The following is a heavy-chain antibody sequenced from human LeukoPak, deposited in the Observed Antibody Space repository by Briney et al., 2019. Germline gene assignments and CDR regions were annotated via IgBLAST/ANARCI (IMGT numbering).Heavy chain of an antibody. J-gene: IGHJ4*02. Sequence: PGGSLRLSCAASGIRFSTDCMGWVRQAPGKGLEWVASIKEDGSEKYYVGSVKGRFTISRDNAKTSLYLQMNSLRAEDTAVYYCARVLYSRSWYNGPLDYWGQGTLVTVSS. CDR1: GIRFSTDC. CDR2: IKEDGSEK. V-gene: IGHV3-7*01. CDR3: ARVLYSRSWYNGPLDY. D-gene: IGHD6-13*01.